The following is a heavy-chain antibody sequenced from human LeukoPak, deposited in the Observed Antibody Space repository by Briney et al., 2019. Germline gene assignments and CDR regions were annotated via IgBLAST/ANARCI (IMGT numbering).Heavy chain of an antibody. Sequence: TGGSLRLSCAASGFTFSSYWMHWVRQAPGKGLVWVSRINSDGSSTSYADSVKGRFTISRDNAKNTLYLQMNSLRAEDTAVYYCARPSYFWSGYYNYWGQGTLVTVSS. CDR1: GFTFSSYW. J-gene: IGHJ4*02. D-gene: IGHD3-3*01. V-gene: IGHV3-74*01. CDR3: ARPSYFWSGYYNY. CDR2: INSDGSST.